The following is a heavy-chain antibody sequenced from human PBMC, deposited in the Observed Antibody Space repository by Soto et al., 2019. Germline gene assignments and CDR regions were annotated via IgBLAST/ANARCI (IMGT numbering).Heavy chain of an antibody. CDR2: IIPIFGTA. D-gene: IGHD3-22*01. Sequence: QVQLVQSGAEVKKPGSSVKVSCKASGGTFSSYAISWVRQAPGQGLEWMGGIIPIFGTANYAQKFQGRVTITADESTSTAYMEVSSLRSEDTAVYYCARDLHGRESSGFDYWGQGTLVTVSS. CDR3: ARDLHGRESSGFDY. CDR1: GGTFSSYA. J-gene: IGHJ4*02. V-gene: IGHV1-69*01.